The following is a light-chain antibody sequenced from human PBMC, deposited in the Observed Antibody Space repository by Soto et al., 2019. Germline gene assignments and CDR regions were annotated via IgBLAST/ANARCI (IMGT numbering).Light chain of an antibody. CDR2: EVS. Sequence: QSVLTQPASVSGSPGQSITISCTGTSSDIGAYNYVSWYQQHPGKAPKLMLYEVSNRPSGVSNRFSGSKSGNTASLTISGLQAEDEADYYCNSYTDDSTLYVFGTGTKLTGL. V-gene: IGLV2-14*01. J-gene: IGLJ1*01. CDR3: NSYTDDSTLYV. CDR1: SSDIGAYNY.